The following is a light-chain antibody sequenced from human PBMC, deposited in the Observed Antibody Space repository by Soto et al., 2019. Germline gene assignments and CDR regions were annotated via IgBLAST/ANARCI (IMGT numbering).Light chain of an antibody. J-gene: IGLJ1*01. CDR3: QSYDSSLSRGNV. Sequence: QSVLTQPPSVSGAPGRTGTIPCTGALPNIGAGYDVHWYQQLPGTAPKLRIYGNSNRPAGVPDRFSGSKSGTSASLAITGLQAEDEADYYCQSYDSSLSRGNVFGTGTKVTVL. V-gene: IGLV1-40*01. CDR2: GNS. CDR1: LPNIGAGYD.